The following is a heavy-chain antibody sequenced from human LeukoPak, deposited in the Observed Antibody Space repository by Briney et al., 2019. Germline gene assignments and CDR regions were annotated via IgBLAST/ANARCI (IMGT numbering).Heavy chain of an antibody. V-gene: IGHV3-7*01. CDR1: GFSFSTSW. CDR2: IRKDGREI. Sequence: GGSLRLSCVASGFSFSTSWMTWVRQAPGKGLEWVANIRKDGREIHYADSLKGRFTISRDSTKSSLFPQMNSLRSEDTGVYYCARDGDSWNDFDHWGQGTLVTVSS. J-gene: IGHJ4*02. D-gene: IGHD1-1*01. CDR3: ARDGDSWNDFDH.